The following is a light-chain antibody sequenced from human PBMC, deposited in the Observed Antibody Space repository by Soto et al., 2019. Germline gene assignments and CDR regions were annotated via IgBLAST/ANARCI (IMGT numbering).Light chain of an antibody. V-gene: IGLV4-69*01. CDR2: LNSDGSH. CDR1: SGHSNYA. J-gene: IGLJ1*01. Sequence: QPVLTQSPSASASLGASVKPTCTLSSGHSNYAIAWHQQQPEKGPRYLMKLNSDGSHRKGDGIPDRFSGSSSGAERYLTISSLQSEDEADYYCQTWGTGIRVFGTGTKLTVL. CDR3: QTWGTGIRV.